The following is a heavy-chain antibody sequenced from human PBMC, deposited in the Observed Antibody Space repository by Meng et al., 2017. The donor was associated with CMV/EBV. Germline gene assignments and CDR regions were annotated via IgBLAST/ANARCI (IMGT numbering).Heavy chain of an antibody. Sequence: ASVKVSCKASGYTFTGYYMHWVRQAPGQGLEWMGWINPNSGGTNYAQKFQGRVTMTRDTSISTAYMELSRLRSDDTAVYYCASKGVNYDFWSGYPQTDAFDIWVQGTMVTFS. D-gene: IGHD3-3*01. V-gene: IGHV1-2*02. CDR3: ASKGVNYDFWSGYPQTDAFDI. CDR2: INPNSGGT. J-gene: IGHJ3*02. CDR1: GYTFTGYY.